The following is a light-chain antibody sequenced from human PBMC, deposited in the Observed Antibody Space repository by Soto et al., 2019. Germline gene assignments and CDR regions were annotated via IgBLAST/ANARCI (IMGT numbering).Light chain of an antibody. V-gene: IGKV1-5*03. CDR2: KAS. CDR1: QSVSTW. CDR3: QQYYSYST. J-gene: IGKJ2*01. Sequence: DIQMTQSPSTLSASVGDRVTITCRPSQSVSTWLAWYQQKPGEAPNLLISKASSLESGVPSRFSGSGSGTEFTLTISSLQPDDFATYYCQQYYSYSTFGQGTKVDIK.